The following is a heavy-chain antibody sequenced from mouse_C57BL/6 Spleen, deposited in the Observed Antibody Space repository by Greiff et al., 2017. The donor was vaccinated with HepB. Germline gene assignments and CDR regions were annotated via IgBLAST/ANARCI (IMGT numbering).Heavy chain of an antibody. D-gene: IGHD2-2*01. CDR2: IYPRGGST. Sequence: QVQLQQSGPELVKPGASVKLSCKASGYTFTSYDINWVKQRPGQGLEWIGWIYPRGGSTKYNQKFKGKATLTVDTSSSTAYMELHSLTSEDSAVYFCANGYDERVWYCDGWGTGTTVTVSS. V-gene: IGHV1-85*01. CDR3: ANGYDERVWYCDG. CDR1: GYTFTSYD. J-gene: IGHJ1*03.